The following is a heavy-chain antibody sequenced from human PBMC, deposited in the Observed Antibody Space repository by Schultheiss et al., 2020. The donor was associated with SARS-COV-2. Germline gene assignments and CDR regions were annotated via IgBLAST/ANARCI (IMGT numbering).Heavy chain of an antibody. V-gene: IGHV4-30-4*08. D-gene: IGHD4-17*01. CDR3: ARLDTGDYGDYVTLRYYFDY. Sequence: LRLSCTVSGGSIRRGCSYLLWIRQHPGKGLEWIGYIYYSGSTNYNPSLKSRVTISVDTSKNQFSLKLSSVTAADTAVYYCARLDTGDYGDYVTLRYYFDYWGQGTLVTVSS. J-gene: IGHJ4*02. CDR2: IYYSGST. CDR1: GGSIRRGCSY.